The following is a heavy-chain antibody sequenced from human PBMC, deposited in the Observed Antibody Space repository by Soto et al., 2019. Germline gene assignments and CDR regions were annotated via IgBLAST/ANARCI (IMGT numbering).Heavy chain of an antibody. CDR1: GFTFSSYG. D-gene: IGHD3-10*01. V-gene: IGHV3-30*18. CDR2: ISYDGGNK. Sequence: QVHLVESGGGVVQPGRSLRLSCAASGFTFSSYGMHWVRQAPGKGLEWVAIISYDGGNKYYADSVKGRFTISRDNSKNPLYLQMNSLRAEDTAVYYCAKVRVLSYFRSGPDVWGEGTTVTVSS. CDR3: AKVRVLSYFRSGPDV. J-gene: IGHJ6*04.